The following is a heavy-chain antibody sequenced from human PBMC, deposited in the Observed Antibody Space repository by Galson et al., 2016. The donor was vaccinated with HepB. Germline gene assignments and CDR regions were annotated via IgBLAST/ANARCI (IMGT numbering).Heavy chain of an antibody. V-gene: IGHV4-31*03. D-gene: IGHD2-15*01. CDR2: IYYSGST. J-gene: IGHJ4*02. Sequence: TLSLTCTVSGGSISTGGYYWTWIRQHPGKALEWIGYIYYSGSTYYNPSLKSRLSMSVDTSKNQFSLKVNSVTAADTAVYFCARVGRINSETMSAYDFDDWGQGTLGTGSS. CDR3: ARVGRINSETMSAYDFDD. CDR1: GGSISTGGYY.